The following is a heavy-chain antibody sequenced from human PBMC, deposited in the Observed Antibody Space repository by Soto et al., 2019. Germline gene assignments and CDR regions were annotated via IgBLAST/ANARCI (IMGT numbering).Heavy chain of an antibody. D-gene: IGHD5-12*01. CDR2: ITPVFETP. Sequence: ASVKVSCKVSGGTFTSDAISWVRQAPGQGLEWMGGITPVFETPNYAQKFQGRVTITADESTESTGTAYMELSSLTSDDTAVYYCARAIHGYNYRVDFWGQGTTVTVSS. CDR1: GGTFTSDA. J-gene: IGHJ6*02. V-gene: IGHV1-69*13. CDR3: ARAIHGYNYRVDF.